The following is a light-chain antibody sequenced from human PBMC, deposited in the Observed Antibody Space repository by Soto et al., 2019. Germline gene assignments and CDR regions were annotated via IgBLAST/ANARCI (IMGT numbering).Light chain of an antibody. CDR3: QSHDNSLSGFYV. J-gene: IGLJ1*01. V-gene: IGLV1-40*01. CDR1: SSNIGAGYA. CDR2: NNA. Sequence: VLTQPPSVSGAPGQRVTISCTGSSSNIGAGYAVHWYQQLPGTGPKLLIYNNAIRPSGVPDRFSGSRSGTSASLAITGLQAEDEADYYCQSHDNSLSGFYVFGTGTKVTVL.